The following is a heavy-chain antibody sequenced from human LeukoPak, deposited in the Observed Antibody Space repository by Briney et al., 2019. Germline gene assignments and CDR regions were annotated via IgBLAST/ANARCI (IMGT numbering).Heavy chain of an antibody. CDR3: ASPYGSGRDSAASYYFDY. CDR1: GYTFTGYY. Sequence: ASVKVSCKASGYTFTGYYMHWVRQAPGQGLEWMGRINPNSGGTNYAQKFQGRVTITTDESTSTAYMELSSLRSEDTAVYYCASPYGSGRDSAASYYFDYRGQGTLVTVSS. D-gene: IGHD3-10*01. V-gene: IGHV1-2*06. J-gene: IGHJ4*02. CDR2: INPNSGGT.